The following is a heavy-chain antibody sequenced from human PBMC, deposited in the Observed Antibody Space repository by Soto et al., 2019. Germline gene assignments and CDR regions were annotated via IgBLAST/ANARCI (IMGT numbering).Heavy chain of an antibody. CDR3: AREGALRAYRYFDL. Sequence: SVKVSCKASGVTSRNYVVSWVRQAPGQGLEWMGGITPILGTTNYARQFQGRVTISADESTSTAYMELSSLRSEDTAVYYCAREGALRAYRYFDLWGRGTLVTVSS. J-gene: IGHJ2*01. CDR1: GVTSRNYV. CDR2: ITPILGTT. D-gene: IGHD3-16*01. V-gene: IGHV1-69*13.